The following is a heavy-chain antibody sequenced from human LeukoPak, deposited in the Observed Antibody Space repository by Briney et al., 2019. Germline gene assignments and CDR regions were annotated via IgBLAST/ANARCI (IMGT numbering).Heavy chain of an antibody. J-gene: IGHJ4*02. Sequence: PSETLSLTCTVSGGSISSSTYYWGWIRQPPGKGLEWIGSIFNSGNTFDNPSLRSRVTISVDTSKNQFSLKLSSVTAADTAVYYCARDGGSYYRAYYFDYWGQGTLVTVSS. V-gene: IGHV4-39*07. CDR2: IFNSGNT. CDR1: GGSISSSTYY. D-gene: IGHD1-26*01. CDR3: ARDGGSYYRAYYFDY.